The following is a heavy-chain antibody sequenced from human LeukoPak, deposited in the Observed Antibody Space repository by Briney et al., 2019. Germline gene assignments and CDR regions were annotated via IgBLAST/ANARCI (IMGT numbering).Heavy chain of an antibody. CDR2: ISAYSGDT. CDR3: ARAPSFGDYGGDY. Sequence: ASVKVPCKASGYNFTNYGISWVRQAPGQAREWMGWISAYSGDTNYAQRLQGRLTMTTDTSPTTAYLELRSLTSDDTAVYYCARAPSFGDYGGDYWGQGTLVTVSS. D-gene: IGHD4-17*01. CDR1: GYNFTNYG. V-gene: IGHV1-18*01. J-gene: IGHJ4*02.